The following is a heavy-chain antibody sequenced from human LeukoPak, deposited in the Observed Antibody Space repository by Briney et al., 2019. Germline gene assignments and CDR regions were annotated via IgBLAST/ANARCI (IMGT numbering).Heavy chain of an antibody. CDR1: GGTFSSYA. V-gene: IGHV1-69*04. J-gene: IGHJ4*02. CDR2: IIPILGIA. CDR3: ARLCVGVLLNNDY. D-gene: IGHD3-10*01. Sequence: SVKVSCKASGGTFSSYAISWVRQAPGQGLEWMGRIIPILGIANYAQKFQGRVTITADKSTSTAYMELSSLRSEDTAVYYCARLCVGVLLNNDYWGQGTLVTVSS.